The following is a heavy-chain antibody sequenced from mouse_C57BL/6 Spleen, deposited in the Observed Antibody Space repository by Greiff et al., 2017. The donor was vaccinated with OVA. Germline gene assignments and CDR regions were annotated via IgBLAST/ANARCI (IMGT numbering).Heavy chain of an antibody. CDR2: IDPETGGT. J-gene: IGHJ2*01. CDR1: GYTFTDYE. D-gene: IGHD3-2*02. Sequence: QVQLKESGAELVRPGASVTLSCKASGYTFTDYEMHWVKQTPVHGLEWIGAIDPETGGTAYNQKFKGKAILTADKSSSTAYMELRSLTSEDSAVYYCTRWGQLRSLDYWGQGTTLTVSS. V-gene: IGHV1-15*01. CDR3: TRWGQLRSLDY.